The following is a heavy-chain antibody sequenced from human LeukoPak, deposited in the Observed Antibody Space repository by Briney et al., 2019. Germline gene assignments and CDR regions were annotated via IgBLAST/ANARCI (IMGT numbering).Heavy chain of an antibody. CDR1: GFTFCTYS. J-gene: IGHJ4*02. V-gene: IGHV3-21*01. CDR2: ISSSSSYI. CDR3: ARRGVYGSGTFYLDY. D-gene: IGHD3-10*01. Sequence: KPGGSLRLSCAASGFTFCTYSMNWLPQTPGMGLEGVTSISSSSSYIYHADSVKGRFTISRDIAKNSLSLNMNSLKGEDTAVYYRARRGVYGSGTFYLDYWGQGTLVTVSS.